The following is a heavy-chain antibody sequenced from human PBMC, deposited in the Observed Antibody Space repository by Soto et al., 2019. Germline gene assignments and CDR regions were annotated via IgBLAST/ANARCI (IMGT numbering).Heavy chain of an antibody. Sequence: SETLSLTCAVSGGSISSGGYSWSWIRQPPGKGLEWIGNICHSGSTYYNPSLKSRVTIPVDRSKNQFSLKLSSVTAADTAVYYCARFWVSKYYYDSSGYYYPDDAFDIWGQGTMVTVSS. CDR3: ARFWVSKYYYDSSGYYYPDDAFDI. CDR1: GGSISSGGYS. V-gene: IGHV4-30-2*01. D-gene: IGHD3-22*01. J-gene: IGHJ3*02. CDR2: ICHSGST.